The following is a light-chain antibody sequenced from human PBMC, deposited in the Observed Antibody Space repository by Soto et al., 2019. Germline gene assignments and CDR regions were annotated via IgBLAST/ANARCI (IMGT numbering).Light chain of an antibody. CDR1: SNEFHGYDL. Sequence: QSALTQPASMSGSLGESVTITCTGNSNEFHGYDLVSWYQQHPGQVPKLLIYDVNSRPSGVSDRFSGSKSATSASLTIAGLQAEDEDDYYCSSYTIGSTPWVFGGGTKLTVL. CDR3: SSYTIGSTPWV. CDR2: DVN. V-gene: IGLV2-14*03. J-gene: IGLJ3*02.